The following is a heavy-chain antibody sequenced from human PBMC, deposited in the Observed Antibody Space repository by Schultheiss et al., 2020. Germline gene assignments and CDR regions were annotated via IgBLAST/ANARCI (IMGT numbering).Heavy chain of an antibody. D-gene: IGHD3-10*01. Sequence: GGSLRLSCTASGFTFSSYDMHWVRQPTGKGLEWVSGIATGGDTYYPGSVKGRFTISRENVKNSLYLQMNSLRAEDTAVYYCARGFGSGSTRWGDYWGQGILVTVSS. J-gene: IGHJ4*02. CDR3: ARGFGSGSTRWGDY. V-gene: IGHV3-13*01. CDR1: GFTFSSYD. CDR2: IATGGDT.